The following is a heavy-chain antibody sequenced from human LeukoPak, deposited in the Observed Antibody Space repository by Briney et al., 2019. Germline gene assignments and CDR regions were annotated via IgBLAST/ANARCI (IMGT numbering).Heavy chain of an antibody. CDR1: GGSISSSSSF. J-gene: IGHJ5*02. Sequence: QTSETLSLTCTVSGGSISSSSSFWAWIRQPPGKGLEWIGSFYYIGSTYYNPSLKSRVTISVDTSKNQLSPKLNSVTAADTAVYYCARSLSLSGNTNWFDPWGQGTLVTVSS. D-gene: IGHD1-26*01. CDR3: ARSLSLSGNTNWFDP. V-gene: IGHV4-39*01. CDR2: FYYIGST.